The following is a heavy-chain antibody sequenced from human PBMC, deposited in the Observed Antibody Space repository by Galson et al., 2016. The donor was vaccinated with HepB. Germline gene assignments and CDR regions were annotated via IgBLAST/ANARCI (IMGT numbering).Heavy chain of an antibody. CDR3: ARRSGSWFDP. V-gene: IGHV4-39*02. CDR1: GGSISSSTYY. D-gene: IGHD3-10*01. CDR2: INHGGLT. Sequence: TLSLTCTVSGGSISSSTYYWAWIRQPPGKGLEWIGIINHGGLTYYNSSLKSRVTMSMDVSKNVLTLKMTPVTATDTAVYYCARRSGSWFDPWGQGLMVTV. J-gene: IGHJ5*02.